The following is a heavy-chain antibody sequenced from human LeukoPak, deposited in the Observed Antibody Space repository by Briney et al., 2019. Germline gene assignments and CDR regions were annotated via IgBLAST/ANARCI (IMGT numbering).Heavy chain of an antibody. CDR3: ARDSNGNSAVDY. CDR1: EYTFDIYW. D-gene: IGHD4-23*01. Sequence: GESLKISCKGSEYTFDIYWIGWVRQMPGKGLEWMGIIYPGDSDTRYSPSFQGQVTISADKSISTAYLQWSSLKASDTAMYYCARDSNGNSAVDYWGQGTLVTVSS. V-gene: IGHV5-51*01. J-gene: IGHJ4*02. CDR2: IYPGDSDT.